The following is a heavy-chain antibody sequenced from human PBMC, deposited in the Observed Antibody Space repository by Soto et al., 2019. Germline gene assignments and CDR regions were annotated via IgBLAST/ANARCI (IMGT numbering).Heavy chain of an antibody. V-gene: IGHV1-69*04. J-gene: IGHJ4*02. CDR3: AREKEDNRNASCYFYY. D-gene: IGHD1-1*01. Sequence: SVKVSCKASGCTFSSYTISWVRQAPGLGLEWMGKIIRVLRIANYAQKFQGRITITADKPTSTAYMELSSVRAEDTAVYYCAREKEDNRNASCYFYYWGQGTLVTVSS. CDR2: IIRVLRIA. CDR1: GCTFSSYT.